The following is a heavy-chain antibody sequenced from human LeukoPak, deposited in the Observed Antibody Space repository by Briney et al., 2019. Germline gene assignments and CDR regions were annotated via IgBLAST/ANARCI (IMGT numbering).Heavy chain of an antibody. CDR2: INPKSGDT. J-gene: IGHJ4*02. V-gene: IGHV1-2*02. Sequence: GALVKVSCKASGYTFSDYYMHWWRQAPGQRLEWLGWINPKSGDTNFAQNFQGRVTMTRDTSISTAYMELSSLTSDDRAVYYCARGPNTGAFDAWGQGTLVTVSS. CDR1: GYTFSDYY. D-gene: IGHD7-27*01. CDR3: ARGPNTGAFDA.